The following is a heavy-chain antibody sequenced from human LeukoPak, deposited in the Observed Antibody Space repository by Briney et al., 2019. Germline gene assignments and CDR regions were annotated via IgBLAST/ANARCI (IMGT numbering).Heavy chain of an antibody. V-gene: IGHV4-59*10. CDR3: ARGLGVVPAARSNWFDP. D-gene: IGHD2-2*01. Sequence: PSETLSLTCAVYGGSFSGYYWSWIRQPAGKGLEWIGRIYTSGSTNYNPSLKSRVTMSVDTSKNQFSLKLSSVTAADTAVYYCARGLGVVPAARSNWFDPWGQGTLVTVSS. J-gene: IGHJ5*02. CDR1: GGSFSGYY. CDR2: IYTSGST.